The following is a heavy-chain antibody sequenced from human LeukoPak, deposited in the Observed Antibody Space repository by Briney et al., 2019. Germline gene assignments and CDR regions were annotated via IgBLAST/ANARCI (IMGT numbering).Heavy chain of an antibody. J-gene: IGHJ4*02. CDR2: INHSGST. D-gene: IGHD2-2*02. V-gene: IGHV4-34*01. Sequence: SETLSLTCAVYGGSFSGYYWSWIRQPPGKGLEWIGEINHSGSTNYNPSLKSRVTISVDTSKNQFSLKLSSVTAADTAVYYCARGYCSSTSCHTFGYWGQGTLVSVSS. CDR3: ARGYCSSTSCHTFGY. CDR1: GGSFSGYY.